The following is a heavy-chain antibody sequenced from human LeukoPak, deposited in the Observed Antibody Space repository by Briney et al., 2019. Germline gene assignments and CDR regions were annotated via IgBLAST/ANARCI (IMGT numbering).Heavy chain of an antibody. V-gene: IGHV3-33*01. CDR3: ARAVGPYDY. D-gene: IGHD3-10*01. CDR2: IWFDGSIR. Sequence: GGSLRLSCAASGFTFSTYGMHWVRQAPGKGLEWVAVIWFDGSIRYYADSVKGRFTFSRDNSENTLFLQMNSLRAEDTAVYYCARAVGPYDYWGQGTLVTVSS. J-gene: IGHJ4*02. CDR1: GFTFSTYG.